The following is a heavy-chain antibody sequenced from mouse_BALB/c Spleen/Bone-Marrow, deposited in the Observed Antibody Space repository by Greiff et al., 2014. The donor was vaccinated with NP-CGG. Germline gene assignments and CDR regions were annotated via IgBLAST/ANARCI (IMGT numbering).Heavy chain of an antibody. CDR1: GYSFTGYY. D-gene: IGHD1-2*01. CDR3: ARSTATGFAY. Sequence: EVNLVESGPDLVKPGASVKISCKASGYSFTGYYMYWVKQSPGKSLEWIGRVNPNNGDISYNQKFKGKAILTVDKSSSTAYMELRSLASEDSAVYYCARSTATGFAYWGQGTLVTVSS. CDR2: VNPNNGDI. V-gene: IGHV1-26*01. J-gene: IGHJ3*01.